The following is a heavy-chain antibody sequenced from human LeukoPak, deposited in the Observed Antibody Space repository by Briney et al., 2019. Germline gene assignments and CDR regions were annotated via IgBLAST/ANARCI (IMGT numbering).Heavy chain of an antibody. J-gene: IGHJ4*02. D-gene: IGHD1-1*01. V-gene: IGHV1-3*01. CDR2: INAGNGNT. Sequence: ASVKVSCKASGYTFTSYAMHWVRQAPGQRLEWMGWINAGNGNTKYSQKFQGRVTMTRDMSTSTVYMELSSLRSDDTAVYYCARELPSPNDHHYFDYWGQGTLVTVSS. CDR3: ARELPSPNDHHYFDY. CDR1: GYTFTSYA.